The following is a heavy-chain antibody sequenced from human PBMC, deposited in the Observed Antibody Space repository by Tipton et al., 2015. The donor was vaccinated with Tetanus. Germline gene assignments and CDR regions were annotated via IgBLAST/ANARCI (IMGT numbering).Heavy chain of an antibody. CDR2: ITFDGNTK. D-gene: IGHD3-16*01. Sequence: SLRLSCEVSGFIFSSYTMNWVRQAPGKGLEWVAVITFDGNTKYYADSVKGRFTLSRDNSKNTVYLQMNSLKVEDTAVYYCAREDGGPTLDYFDSWGQGTLVTVSS. CDR3: AREDGGPTLDYFDS. J-gene: IGHJ4*02. CDR1: GFIFSSYT. V-gene: IGHV3-30-3*01.